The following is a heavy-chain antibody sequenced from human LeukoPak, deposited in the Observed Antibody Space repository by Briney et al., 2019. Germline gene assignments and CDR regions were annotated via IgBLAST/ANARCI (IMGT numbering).Heavy chain of an antibody. V-gene: IGHV3-21*01. J-gene: IGHJ6*03. CDR1: GFTFSSYW. CDR3: ARGVTTVYYYYYMDV. Sequence: GGSLRLSCAASGFTFSSYWMSWVRQAPGKGLEWVSSISSSSSYIYYADSVKGRFTISRDNAKNSLYLQMNSLRAEDTAVYYCARGVTTVYYYYYMDVWGKGTTVTVSS. CDR2: ISSSSSYI. D-gene: IGHD4-17*01.